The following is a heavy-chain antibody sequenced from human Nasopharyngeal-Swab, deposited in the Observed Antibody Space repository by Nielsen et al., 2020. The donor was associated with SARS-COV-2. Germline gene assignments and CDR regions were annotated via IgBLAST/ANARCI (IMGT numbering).Heavy chain of an antibody. V-gene: IGHV3-33*01. CDR3: ARDHCSSTSCYLPGHYFDY. D-gene: IGHD2-2*01. CDR1: GFTFSSYG. J-gene: IGHJ4*02. Sequence: GESLKISCAASGFTFSSYGMHWVRQAPGKGPEWVAVIWYEGSNKYYADSVKGRFTISRDNSKNTLYLQMNSLRAEDTAVYYCARDHCSSTSCYLPGHYFDYWGQGTLVTVSS. CDR2: IWYEGSNK.